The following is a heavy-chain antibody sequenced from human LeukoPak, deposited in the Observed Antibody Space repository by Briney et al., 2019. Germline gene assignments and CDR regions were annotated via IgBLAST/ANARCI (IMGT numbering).Heavy chain of an antibody. D-gene: IGHD3-3*01. J-gene: IGHJ6*03. Sequence: SETLSLTCAVYGGSFSGYYWSWIRQPPGKGLEWIGEINRSGSTNYNPSLKNRVTISVDTSKNQFSLKLSSVSAADTAVYYCARGFGVVNHYYYMDVWGKGTTVTVSS. CDR1: GGSFSGYY. V-gene: IGHV4-34*01. CDR3: ARGFGVVNHYYYMDV. CDR2: INRSGST.